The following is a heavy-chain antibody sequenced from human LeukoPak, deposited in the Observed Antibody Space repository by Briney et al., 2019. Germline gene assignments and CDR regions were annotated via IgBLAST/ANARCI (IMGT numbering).Heavy chain of an antibody. CDR2: IKSKTDGGTT. Sequence: GGSLRLSCAASGFTFSNAWMSWVRQAPGKGLEWVGHIKSKTDGGTTDCAAPVKGRFTISRDDSKNTLYLQMNSLETEDTAVYFCTTANYGAYDYWGQGTLVTVSS. V-gene: IGHV3-15*01. CDR3: TTANYGAYDY. J-gene: IGHJ4*02. D-gene: IGHD4-17*01. CDR1: GFTFSNAW.